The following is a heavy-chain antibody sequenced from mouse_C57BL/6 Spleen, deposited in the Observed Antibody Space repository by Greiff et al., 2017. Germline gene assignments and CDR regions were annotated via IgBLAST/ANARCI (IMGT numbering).Heavy chain of an antibody. CDR1: GFSLTSYG. CDR3: AIPLITTVVAPSGYAMDY. D-gene: IGHD1-1*01. CDR2: IWSGGST. Sequence: QVQLKQSGPGLVQPSQSLSITCTVSGFSLTSYGVHWVRQSPGKGLEWLGVIWSGGSTDYNAAFISRLSISKDNSKSQVFFKMNSLQADDTAIYYCAIPLITTVVAPSGYAMDYWGQGTSVTVSS. V-gene: IGHV2-2*01. J-gene: IGHJ4*01.